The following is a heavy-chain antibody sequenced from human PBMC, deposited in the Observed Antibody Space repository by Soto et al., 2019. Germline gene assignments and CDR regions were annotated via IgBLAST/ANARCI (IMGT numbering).Heavy chain of an antibody. CDR3: ARDRNFYYSGSSPTDFCY. CDR1: GGTFSNYA. D-gene: IGHD3-10*01. J-gene: IGHJ4*02. CDR2: IMPILDAV. Sequence: SVKVSCKASGGTFSNYAISWVRQAPGQGLEWMGGIMPILDAVFYAPNFQDRVTITADESTSTAYMQVSSLRSEDTAVYYCARDRNFYYSGSSPTDFCYRGQGNLVP. V-gene: IGHV1-69*13.